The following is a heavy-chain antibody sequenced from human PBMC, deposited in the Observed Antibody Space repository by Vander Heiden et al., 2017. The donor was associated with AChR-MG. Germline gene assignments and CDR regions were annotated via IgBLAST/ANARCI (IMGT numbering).Heavy chain of an antibody. V-gene: IGHV4-34*01. J-gene: IGHJ6*02. CDR2: ISHSGRT. D-gene: IGHD3-3*01. CDR3: ARVGSITSRMDV. Sequence: VQLQQWGAGLVRPSETLSLTCAVYGGSLSGYGWSWIRQAPEKGLEWIGEISHSGRTNYKSSLKSRVTISVDTSKNQLSLKLTSVTAADTAVYYCARVGSITSRMDVWGQGTTVIVSS. CDR1: GGSLSGYG.